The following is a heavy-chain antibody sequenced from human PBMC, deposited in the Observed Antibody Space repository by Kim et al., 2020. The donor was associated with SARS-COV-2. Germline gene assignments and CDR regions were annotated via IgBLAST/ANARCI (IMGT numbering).Heavy chain of an antibody. D-gene: IGHD6-6*01. V-gene: IGHV1-2*02. CDR2: GT. J-gene: IGHJ4*02. CDR3: ARGQLAPFDY. Sequence: GTTYAQRFRGRVTMTKDTSITTAYMELSSLRSDYTAMYYCARGQLAPFDYWGQGTLVTVSS.